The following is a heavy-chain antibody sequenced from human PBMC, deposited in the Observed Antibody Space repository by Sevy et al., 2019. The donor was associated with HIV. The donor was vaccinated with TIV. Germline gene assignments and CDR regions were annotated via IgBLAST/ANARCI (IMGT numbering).Heavy chain of an antibody. Sequence: GGSLRLSCAASGFTFSSYWMSWVRQAPGKGLEWVANIKQDGSEKYYVDSVKGRFTNSRDNAKNSLYLQMSSLRAEDTAVYYCARGSYGDYVSDAFDIWGQGTMVTVSS. CDR3: ARGSYGDYVSDAFDI. J-gene: IGHJ3*02. V-gene: IGHV3-7*01. D-gene: IGHD4-17*01. CDR1: GFTFSSYW. CDR2: IKQDGSEK.